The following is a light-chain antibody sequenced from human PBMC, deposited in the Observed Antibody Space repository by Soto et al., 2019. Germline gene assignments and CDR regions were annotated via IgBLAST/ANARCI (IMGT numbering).Light chain of an antibody. CDR3: MQALQTPR. CDR1: QSLLDSDDGNIY. Sequence: DIVMTQTPLSLPVTPGEPASISCRSSQSLLDSDDGNIYLDWYLQKPGQSPQLLIYTVSYRASGVPDRFSGSGSGTDFTLKISRVEAEDVGVYYCMQALQTPRFGQGTKVEIK. V-gene: IGKV2-40*01. CDR2: TVS. J-gene: IGKJ1*01.